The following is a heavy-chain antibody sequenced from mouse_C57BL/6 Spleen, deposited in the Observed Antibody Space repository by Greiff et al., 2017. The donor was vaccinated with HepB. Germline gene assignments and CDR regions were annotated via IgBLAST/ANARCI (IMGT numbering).Heavy chain of an antibody. V-gene: IGHV1-15*01. CDR3: TRGGGMDY. CDR1: GYTFTDYE. D-gene: IGHD1-1*02. Sequence: VQLQESGAELVGPGASVTLSCKASGYTFTDYEMHWVKQTPVHGLEWIGAIDPETGGTAYNQKFKGKAILTADKSSSTAYMELRSLTSEDSAVYYCTRGGGMDYWGQGTSVTVSS. CDR2: IDPETGGT. J-gene: IGHJ4*01.